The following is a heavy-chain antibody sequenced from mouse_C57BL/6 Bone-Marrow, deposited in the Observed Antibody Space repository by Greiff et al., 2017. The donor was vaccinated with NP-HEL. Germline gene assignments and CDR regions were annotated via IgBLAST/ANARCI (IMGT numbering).Heavy chain of an antibody. CDR2: INYDGSST. J-gene: IGHJ1*03. D-gene: IGHD2-4*01. Sequence: EVKVVESEGGLVQPGSSMKLSCTASGFTFSDYYMAWVRQVPEKGLEWVANINYDGSSTYYLDSLKSRFIISRDNAKNILYLQMSSLKSEDTATYYCARDNDYAWYLDVWGTGTTVTVSS. CDR3: ARDNDYAWYLDV. V-gene: IGHV5-16*01. CDR1: GFTFSDYY.